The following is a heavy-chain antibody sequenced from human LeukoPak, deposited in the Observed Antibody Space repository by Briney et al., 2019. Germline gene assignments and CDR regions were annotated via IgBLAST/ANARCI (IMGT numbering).Heavy chain of an antibody. V-gene: IGHV3-9*03. Sequence: GGSLRLSCAADGFTFHDHAMHWVRQAPGEGMEWDSGISWNSGSIVYADSVKGRFTISRDNAKNSLYLQMNSLRAEDMALYYCAKDCGNGYSYGGFDYWGQGTLVSVSS. D-gene: IGHD5-18*01. J-gene: IGHJ4*02. CDR1: GFTFHDHA. CDR2: ISWNSGSI. CDR3: AKDCGNGYSYGGFDY.